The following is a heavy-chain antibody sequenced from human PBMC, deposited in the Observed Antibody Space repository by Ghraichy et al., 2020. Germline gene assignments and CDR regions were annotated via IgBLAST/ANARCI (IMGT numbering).Heavy chain of an antibody. CDR1: GGSIRSYY. J-gene: IGHJ4*02. V-gene: IGHV4-4*07. CDR3: ARETYSGSYSAYCDY. CDR2: MYTSGTT. D-gene: IGHD1-26*01. Sequence: SETLSLTCTVSGGSIRSYYWSWIRQPAGKGLEWIGRMYTSGTTNYNPSLKSRVTMSVDTSKNQFSLKLSAVTAADTAVYYCARETYSGSYSAYCDYWGQGTLVTVSS.